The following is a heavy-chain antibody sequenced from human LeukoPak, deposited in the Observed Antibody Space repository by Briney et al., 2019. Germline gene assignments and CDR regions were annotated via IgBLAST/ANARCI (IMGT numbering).Heavy chain of an antibody. CDR2: IYSGGDT. Sequence: GGSLRLSCAASGFFVSNNYMSWVRQAPGKGLEWVSVIYSGGDTYYADSVKGRFTIPRDNSKNTLYLQMTRLGAEDTAIYYCAREWGYGCGGECFSGIQAYYGMDVWGQGTTVTVSS. V-gene: IGHV3-53*01. CDR1: GFFVSNNY. CDR3: AREWGYGCGGECFSGIQAYYGMDV. J-gene: IGHJ6*02. D-gene: IGHD2-15*01.